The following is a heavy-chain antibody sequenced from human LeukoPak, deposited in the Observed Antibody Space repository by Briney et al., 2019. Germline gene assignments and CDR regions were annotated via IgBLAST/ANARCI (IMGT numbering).Heavy chain of an antibody. CDR1: GFTFSNYA. CDR2: ISGSGIST. CDR3: AKGRTAVAGVYFFDN. V-gene: IGHV3-23*01. J-gene: IGHJ4*02. Sequence: GGSLRLSCEASGFTFSNYAMTWVRQAPGKGLEWVSAISGSGISTYYTDSVKGRFTISRDNSKNTLYLQMNSLRAEDTALYHCAKGRTAVAGVYFFDNWGQGTLVAVSS. D-gene: IGHD6-19*01.